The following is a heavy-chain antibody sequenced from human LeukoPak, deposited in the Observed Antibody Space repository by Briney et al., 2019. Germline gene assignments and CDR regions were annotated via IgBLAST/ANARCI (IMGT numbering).Heavy chain of an antibody. D-gene: IGHD6-19*01. CDR1: GFTFDDYA. J-gene: IGHJ6*02. CDR2: ISWNSGSI. V-gene: IGHV3-9*01. CDR3: AKDFSPTTYSSGWYSYYYGMDV. Sequence: PGRSLRLSCAASGFTFDDYAMHWVRRAPGKGLEWVSGISWNSGSIGYADSVKGRFTISRDNAKNSLYLQMNSLRAEDTALYYCAKDFSPTTYSSGWYSYYYGMDVWGQGTTVTVSS.